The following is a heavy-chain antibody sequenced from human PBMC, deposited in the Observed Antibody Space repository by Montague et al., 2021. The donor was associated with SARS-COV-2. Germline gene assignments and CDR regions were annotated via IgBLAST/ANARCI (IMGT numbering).Heavy chain of an antibody. CDR2: IYYSGST. D-gene: IGHD2-15*01. Sequence: SETLSLTCTVSGGSINSSSYYWGWIRQPPGKGLEWIGSIYYSGSTYYNPSLKSRVTISVDTSKNQFSLNLSSVTAADTAVYYCARRARWNIVVVVGDRHAFDIWGQGTMVTVSS. V-gene: IGHV4-39*01. CDR1: GGSINSSSYY. CDR3: ARRARWNIVVVVGDRHAFDI. J-gene: IGHJ3*02.